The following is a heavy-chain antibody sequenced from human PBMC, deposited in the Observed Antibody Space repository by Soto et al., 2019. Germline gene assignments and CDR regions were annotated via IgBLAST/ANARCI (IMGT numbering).Heavy chain of an antibody. J-gene: IGHJ4*02. D-gene: IGHD3-22*01. V-gene: IGHV1-18*01. Sequence: QVQLVQSGAEVKKPGASVKVSCKASGYTFTSYGITWVRQAPGQGLEWMGWISGYNGNTKYARMLQGRVLMTTDTSTSTAYMELWSLTSDDTAVYYCARVESSSGYFVLYFDYWGQGTLVTVSS. CDR3: ARVESSSGYFVLYFDY. CDR1: GYTFTSYG. CDR2: ISGYNGNT.